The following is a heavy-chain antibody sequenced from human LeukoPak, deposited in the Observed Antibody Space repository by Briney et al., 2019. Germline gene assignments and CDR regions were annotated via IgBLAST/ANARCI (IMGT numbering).Heavy chain of an antibody. CDR2: IIPILGIA. CDR3: ARDFAAAGTSYYYYGMDV. D-gene: IGHD6-13*01. CDR1: GYNFVGSG. V-gene: IGHV1-69*04. Sequence: VASVKVSCKASGYNFVGSGISWVRQAPGQGLEWMGRIIPILGIANYAQKFQGRVTTTADKSTSTAFMELSSLRSEDTAVYYCARDFAAAGTSYYYYGMDVWGQGTTVTVSS. J-gene: IGHJ6*02.